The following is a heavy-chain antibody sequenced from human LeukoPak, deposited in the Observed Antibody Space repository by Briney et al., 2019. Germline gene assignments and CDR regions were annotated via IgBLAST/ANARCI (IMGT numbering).Heavy chain of an antibody. CDR2: NSGSGGST. D-gene: IGHD1-26*01. Sequence: GVLRLSCAASGFTFSTYAMSWVRQAPGKGLEWVSANSGSGGSTYYADSVKGRLTISRDNSKNTLYLQMNSLRAEDTAVYYCAKGGRSYYWFDYWGQGTLVTVSS. J-gene: IGHJ4*02. V-gene: IGHV3-23*01. CDR3: AKGGRSYYWFDY. CDR1: GFTFSTYA.